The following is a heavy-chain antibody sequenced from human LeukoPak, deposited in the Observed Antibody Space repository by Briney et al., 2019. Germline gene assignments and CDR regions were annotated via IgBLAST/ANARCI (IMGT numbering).Heavy chain of an antibody. V-gene: IGHV3-48*03. CDR2: ISSSGSAI. J-gene: IGHJ3*02. Sequence: GGSLRLSCAASGFTFSSYEMNWVRQAPGKGLEWVSYISSSGSAIYYADSMKGRFTISRDNAKNSLYLQMNSLRAEDTAMYYCARDDYYGSGSYWGAFDIWGQGTMVTVSS. CDR1: GFTFSSYE. D-gene: IGHD3-10*01. CDR3: ARDDYYGSGSYWGAFDI.